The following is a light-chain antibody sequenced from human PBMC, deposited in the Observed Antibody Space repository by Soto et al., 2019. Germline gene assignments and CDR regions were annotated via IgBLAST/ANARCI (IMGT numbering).Light chain of an antibody. CDR3: QQYGSSPGT. CDR2: GAS. Sequence: EIVLTQSPGTLSLSPWERATLSCRASQSVSSSSLAWYQQIPGQAPRLLIYGASSRATGIPDRFSGSGSGTDFTFIISRLEPEDFAVYYCQQYGSSPGTFGQGTKVEIK. J-gene: IGKJ1*01. V-gene: IGKV3-20*01. CDR1: QSVSSSS.